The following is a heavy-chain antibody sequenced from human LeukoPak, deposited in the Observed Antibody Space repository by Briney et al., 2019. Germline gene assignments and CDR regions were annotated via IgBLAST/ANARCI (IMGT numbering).Heavy chain of an antibody. V-gene: IGHV4-34*01. D-gene: IGHD3-3*01. J-gene: IGHJ4*02. CDR1: GGSFSGYY. CDR2: INHSGST. CDR3: ARSYDFWSGYYADY. Sequence: SETLSLTCAIYGGSFSGYYWIWIRQPPGKGLEWIGEINHSGSTNYNPSLKSRVTISVDTSKNQFSLKLSSVTAADTAVYYCARSYDFWSGYYADYWGQGTLVTVSS.